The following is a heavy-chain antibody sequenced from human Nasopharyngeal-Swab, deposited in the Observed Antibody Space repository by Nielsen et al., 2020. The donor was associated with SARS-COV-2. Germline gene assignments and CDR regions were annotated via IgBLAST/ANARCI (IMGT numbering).Heavy chain of an antibody. CDR1: GYTFTDYF. Sequence: GGSLRLSCKATGYTFTDYFMHWVRQAPGQGLEWMGRINPNSGDTKYAEIFRDRVTVTRDTSITTVYMELSSLRSDETAVYYCVRDDGDVPGITGSGPPGGFWGQGTLVTVSS. V-gene: IGHV1-2*06. D-gene: IGHD3-10*01. CDR2: INPNSGDT. J-gene: IGHJ4*01. CDR3: VRDDGDVPGITGSGPPGGF.